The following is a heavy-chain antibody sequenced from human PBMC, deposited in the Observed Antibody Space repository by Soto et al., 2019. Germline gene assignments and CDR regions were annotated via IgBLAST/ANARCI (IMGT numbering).Heavy chain of an antibody. D-gene: IGHD6-19*01. Sequence: QVQLQESGPGLVKPSQTLSLTCTVSGGSISSGGYYWSWIRQHPGKGLEWIGYIYYSGSTYYNPSLKSRVTISVDPSKNQFSLKLSSVTAADTAVYYCARVRRIAVAGGVRFDYWGQGTLVTVSS. CDR3: ARVRRIAVAGGVRFDY. J-gene: IGHJ4*02. V-gene: IGHV4-31*03. CDR2: IYYSGST. CDR1: GGSISSGGYY.